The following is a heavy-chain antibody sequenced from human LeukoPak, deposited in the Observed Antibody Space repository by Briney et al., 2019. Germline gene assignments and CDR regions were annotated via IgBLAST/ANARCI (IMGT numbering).Heavy chain of an antibody. CDR1: GFTFDDYA. CDR3: AINGGGDSGYGNFDY. CDR2: INWNSDSI. J-gene: IGHJ4*02. Sequence: GGSLRLSCAVSGFTFDDYAMHWVRQVPGKGLEWVSGINWNSDSIGYADSVKGRFTTSRDNAKNSLYLQMNSLGAEDTAFYYCAINGGGDSGYGNFDYWGQGTLVTVSS. D-gene: IGHD5-12*01. V-gene: IGHV3-9*01.